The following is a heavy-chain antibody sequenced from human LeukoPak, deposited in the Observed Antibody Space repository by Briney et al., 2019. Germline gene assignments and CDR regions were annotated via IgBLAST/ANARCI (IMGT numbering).Heavy chain of an antibody. Sequence: GGSLRLSCAASGFTFSTFGFNWVRQAPGKGLEWVSSISHSSTYISYADSVKGRFTISRYNARNSLYLQMDSLRVEDTAVYYCARGYYYDSSVAYWGQGTLVTVSS. CDR2: ISHSSTYI. D-gene: IGHD3-22*01. CDR1: GFTFSTFG. J-gene: IGHJ4*02. CDR3: ARGYYYDSSVAY. V-gene: IGHV3-21*01.